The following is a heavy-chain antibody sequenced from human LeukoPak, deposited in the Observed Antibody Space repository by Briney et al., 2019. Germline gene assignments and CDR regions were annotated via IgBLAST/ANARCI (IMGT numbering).Heavy chain of an antibody. CDR1: GGSTSSGGYD. Sequence: PPQTLSLTWSVSGGSTSSGGYDWSWILQHPGKGLEWIGYTYYSGSTYYNPSRKSRLTISVRTSRNQFYLKLSSVTAADTAVYECARSEETFSYGSGNYYSFDSGGQGTLVTVSS. V-gene: IGHV4-31*02. D-gene: IGHD3-10*01. CDR3: ARSEETFSYGSGNYYSFDS. CDR2: TYYSGST. J-gene: IGHJ4*02.